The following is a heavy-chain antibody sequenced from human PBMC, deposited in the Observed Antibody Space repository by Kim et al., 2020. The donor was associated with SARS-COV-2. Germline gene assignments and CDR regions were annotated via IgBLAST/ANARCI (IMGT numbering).Heavy chain of an antibody. V-gene: IGHV4-34*01. J-gene: IGHJ6*02. Sequence: RVTISVDTSKNQFSLKLSSVTAADTAVYYCARMGGYYYGSGTVGYYGMDVWGQGTTVTVSS. CDR3: ARMGGYYYGSGTVGYYGMDV. D-gene: IGHD3-10*01.